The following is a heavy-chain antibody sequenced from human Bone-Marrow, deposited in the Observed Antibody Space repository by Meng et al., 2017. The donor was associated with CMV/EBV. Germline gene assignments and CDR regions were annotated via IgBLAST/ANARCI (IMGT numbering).Heavy chain of an antibody. V-gene: IGHV4-59*12. J-gene: IGHJ5*02. D-gene: IGHD3-10*01. CDR1: GFTFGDYA. CDR3: ARASPLSGSFA. Sequence: ESLKISCAASGFTFGDYAMHWVRQAPGKGLEWIGYIYYSGSTNYNPSLKSRVTISVDTSKNQFSLKLSSVTAADTAVYYCARASPLSGSFAWGQGTLVTVSS. CDR2: IYYSGST.